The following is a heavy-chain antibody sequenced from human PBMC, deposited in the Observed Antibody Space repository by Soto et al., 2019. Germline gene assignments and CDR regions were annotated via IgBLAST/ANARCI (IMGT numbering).Heavy chain of an antibody. CDR3: ARAGLSSRYYYFDY. CDR1: GGSVTSGNYA. D-gene: IGHD1-26*01. V-gene: IGHV4-30-2*01. CDR2: IYHSGNT. J-gene: IGHJ4*02. Sequence: HLQLQESGSGLVKPSQTLSLTCAVSGGSVTSGNYAWSWLRQPPGEGLEWIGYIYHSGNTYYNPSLRSRVTISLDRSKNKFSQMLNSVTAADTAVYYCARAGLSSRYYYFDYWGQESLVTVSS.